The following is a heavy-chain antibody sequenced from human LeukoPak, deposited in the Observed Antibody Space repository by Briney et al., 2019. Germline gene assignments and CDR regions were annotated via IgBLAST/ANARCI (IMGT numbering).Heavy chain of an antibody. CDR3: ARGPNSNWSGLDF. D-gene: IGHD6-6*01. CDR1: GFSFSGHW. J-gene: IGHJ4*02. Sequence: GGSLRLSCTASGFSFSGHWMYWARRLPGKGLVWVSRISPTGSTTSYADSVKGRFTVSRDNAKNTLYLQVNNLRAEDTAVYYCARGPNSNWSGLDFWGQGTLLTVSS. CDR2: ISPTGSTT. V-gene: IGHV3-74*01.